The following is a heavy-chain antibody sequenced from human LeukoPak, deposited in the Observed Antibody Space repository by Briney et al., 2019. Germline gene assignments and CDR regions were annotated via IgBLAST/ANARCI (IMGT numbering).Heavy chain of an antibody. Sequence: SETLSLACTVSGGSISSGDYYWSWIRQPPGKGLEWTGYIYYSGSTYYNPSLKSRVTISVDTSKNQFSLKLSSVTAADTAVYYCAREFLGYSGYDYFDYWGQGTLVTVSS. V-gene: IGHV4-30-4*01. CDR2: IYYSGST. J-gene: IGHJ4*02. CDR1: GGSISSGDYY. CDR3: AREFLGYSGYDYFDY. D-gene: IGHD5-12*01.